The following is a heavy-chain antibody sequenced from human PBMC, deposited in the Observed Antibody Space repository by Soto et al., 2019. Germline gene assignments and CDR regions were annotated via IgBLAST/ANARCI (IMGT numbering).Heavy chain of an antibody. J-gene: IGHJ6*02. CDR3: VPGVNPDYYGRAV. Sequence: SVKVSCKASGGTFSSYTISWVRQAPGQGLEWMGRIIPILGIANYAQKFQGRVTITADKSTSTAYMELSSLRSEDTAVYYCVPGVNPDYYGRAVGGQGTPATAPS. CDR1: GGTFSSYT. D-gene: IGHD3-10*01. CDR2: IIPILGIA. V-gene: IGHV1-69*02.